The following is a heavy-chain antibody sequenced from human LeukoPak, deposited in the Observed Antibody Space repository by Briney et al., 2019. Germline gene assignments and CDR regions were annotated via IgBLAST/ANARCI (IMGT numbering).Heavy chain of an antibody. V-gene: IGHV4-59*01. Sequence: PSETLSLTCTVSGGSISSYYWSWIRQPPGKGLEWIGYIYYSGSTNYNPSLKSRVTISVDTSKNQFSLKLSSVTAADTAVYYCAREYSSSSEIDYWGQGTLVTVSS. J-gene: IGHJ4*02. CDR2: IYYSGST. CDR1: GGSISSYY. CDR3: AREYSSSSEIDY. D-gene: IGHD6-6*01.